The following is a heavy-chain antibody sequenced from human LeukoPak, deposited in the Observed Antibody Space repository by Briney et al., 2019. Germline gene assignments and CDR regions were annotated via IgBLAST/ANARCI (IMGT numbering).Heavy chain of an antibody. CDR2: IKSEADGGTT. CDR3: TIDNDRSGYWKGYFQH. Sequence: GGSLRLSCAASGLSVSSNYMSWVRQAPGKGLEWVGRIKSEADGGTTDYAAPVKGRFTISRDDSKSMLYLQMNSLKTEDTAVYYCTIDNDRSGYWKGYFQHWGQGTLVTVSS. V-gene: IGHV3-15*01. D-gene: IGHD3-22*01. J-gene: IGHJ1*01. CDR1: GLSVSSNY.